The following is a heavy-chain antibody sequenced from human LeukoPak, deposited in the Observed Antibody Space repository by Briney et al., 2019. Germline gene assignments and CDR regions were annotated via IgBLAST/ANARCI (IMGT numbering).Heavy chain of an antibody. CDR1: GFTVSSNY. CDR2: IYSGGST. V-gene: IGHV3-66*01. D-gene: IGHD6-13*01. CDR3: ARDRVAAAGVDY. Sequence: GGSLRLSCAASGFTVSSNYMSWVRQAPGKGLDWVSVIYSGGSTYYADSVKGRFTISRDNSKNTLYLQMNSLRAEDTAVYYCARDRVAAAGVDYWGQGTLVTVSS. J-gene: IGHJ4*02.